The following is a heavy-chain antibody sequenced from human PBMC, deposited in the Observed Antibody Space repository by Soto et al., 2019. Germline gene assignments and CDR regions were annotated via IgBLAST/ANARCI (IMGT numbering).Heavy chain of an antibody. CDR1: GFTFDDYA. Sequence: DVQLVESGGGLVQPGRSLRLSCAASGFTFDDYAMHWVRQAPGKGLERVSGISWNSGSIGYADSVKGRFTISRDNAKNVLYRQMNSLRAEDTALYYCAKDFSRRYISSWYVGKDPFGYWGQGTLVTVSS. CDR3: AKDFSRRYISSWYVGKDPFGY. D-gene: IGHD6-13*01. J-gene: IGHJ4*02. CDR2: ISWNSGSI. V-gene: IGHV3-9*01.